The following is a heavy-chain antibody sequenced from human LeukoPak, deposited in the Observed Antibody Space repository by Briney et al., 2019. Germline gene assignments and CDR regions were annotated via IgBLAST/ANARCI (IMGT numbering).Heavy chain of an antibody. D-gene: IGHD6-13*01. CDR3: ARTLIAAATRNYYYYMDV. CDR1: GFTFSSYA. J-gene: IGHJ6*03. CDR2: ISGSGGST. V-gene: IGHV3-23*01. Sequence: GGSLRLSCAASGFTFSSYAMTWVRQAPGKGLEWVSGISGSGGSTYYADSVKGRFTISRDNAKNTLYLQMNSLRAEDTVVYYCARTLIAAATRNYYYYMDVWGKGTTVTVSS.